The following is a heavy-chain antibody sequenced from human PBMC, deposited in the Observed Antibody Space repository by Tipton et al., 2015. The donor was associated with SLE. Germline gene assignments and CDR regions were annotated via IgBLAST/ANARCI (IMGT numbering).Heavy chain of an antibody. Sequence: TLSLTCTVSGGSISSYYWSWIRQPPGKGLEWIGYIYYSGSTNYNPSLKSRVTISLDTSKNQFSLKLSSVTAADTAVYYCARTQYTFGGVIAPFDYWGQGTLVTVSS. J-gene: IGHJ4*02. CDR1: GGSISSYY. CDR2: IYYSGST. V-gene: IGHV4-59*12. CDR3: ARTQYTFGGVIAPFDY. D-gene: IGHD3-16*02.